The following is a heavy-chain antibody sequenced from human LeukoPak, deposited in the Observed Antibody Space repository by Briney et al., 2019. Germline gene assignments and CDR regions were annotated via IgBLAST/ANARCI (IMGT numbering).Heavy chain of an antibody. D-gene: IGHD6-19*01. CDR2: IYYSGST. Sequence: SETLSLTCTVSGGSISSSSCYWGWIRQPPGKGLEWIGSIYYSGSTYYNPSLKSRVTISVDTSKNQFSLKLSSVTAADTAVYYCARQRRRSSGWYGDFDYWGQGTLVTVSS. CDR1: GGSISSSSCY. CDR3: ARQRRRSSGWYGDFDY. J-gene: IGHJ4*02. V-gene: IGHV4-39*01.